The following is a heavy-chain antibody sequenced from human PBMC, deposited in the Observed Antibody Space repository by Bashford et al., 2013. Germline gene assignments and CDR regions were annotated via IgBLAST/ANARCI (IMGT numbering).Heavy chain of an antibody. D-gene: IGHD6-25*01. CDR3: AVTGGRAAGITW. V-gene: IGHV5-51*01. J-gene: IGHJ4*02. CDR2: IYPGDSDT. Sequence: WVRQSARERDLEWMVIIYPGDSDTRYSPSFQGQVSISVDKSINTAYLQWSSLKASDTATYYCAVTGGRAAGITWWGQGTLVTVSS.